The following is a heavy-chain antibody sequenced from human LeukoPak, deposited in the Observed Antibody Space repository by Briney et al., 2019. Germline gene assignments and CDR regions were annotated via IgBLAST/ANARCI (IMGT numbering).Heavy chain of an antibody. J-gene: IGHJ4*02. Sequence: PSETLSLTCTVSGGSISSYYWSWIRQPPGKGLEWIGYIYYSGSTNYNPSLKSRVTISVDTSKNQFSLKLSSVTAADTAVYYCARTTPGRTGTTFPYFDYWGQGTLVTVSS. CDR3: ARTTPGRTGTTFPYFDY. V-gene: IGHV4-59*08. CDR1: GGSISSYY. D-gene: IGHD1-1*01. CDR2: IYYSGST.